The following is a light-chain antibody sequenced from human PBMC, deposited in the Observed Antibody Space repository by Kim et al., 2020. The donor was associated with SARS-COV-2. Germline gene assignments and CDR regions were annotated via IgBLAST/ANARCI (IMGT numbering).Light chain of an antibody. CDR1: TSVSSK. Sequence: PGERAIRCIRAGTSVSSKLAWYQHKLGQAPRLLVYGASTRATGIPVRLRGSGSGTEFTLTISSMQSEDIAVYYCQQYNIWPPLTFGGGTKVDIK. CDR2: GAS. CDR3: QQYNIWPPLT. J-gene: IGKJ4*01. V-gene: IGKV3-15*01.